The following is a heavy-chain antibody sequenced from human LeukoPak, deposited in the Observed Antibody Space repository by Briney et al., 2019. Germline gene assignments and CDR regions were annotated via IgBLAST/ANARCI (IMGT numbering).Heavy chain of an antibody. D-gene: IGHD2-15*01. CDR1: GFSFSNHG. V-gene: IGHV3-33*08. Sequence: GGSLRLSCAASGFSFSNHGIHWVRQAPGKGLEGVSLIWYEGSNKYYADSVKGRFTISRDDSKNTVYLQMNSLRVEDTSVYYCARDGEYCSAGCTSHSYAYGLDVWGQGTTVTVSS. CDR2: IWYEGSNK. J-gene: IGHJ6*02. CDR3: ARDGEYCSAGCTSHSYAYGLDV.